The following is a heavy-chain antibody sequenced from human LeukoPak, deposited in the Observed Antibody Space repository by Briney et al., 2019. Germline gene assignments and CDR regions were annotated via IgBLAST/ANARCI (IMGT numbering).Heavy chain of an antibody. CDR3: ARVSTVSYYYYMDV. D-gene: IGHD4-17*01. CDR2: INPNSGGT. V-gene: IGHV1-2*02. Sequence: GASVKVSCKASGYTFTGYYMHWVRQAPGQGLEWMGWINPNSGGTNYAQKFQGRVTMTRDTSISTAYMELSRLRSDDTAVYYCARVSTVSYYYYMDVWGKGTTVTVSS. J-gene: IGHJ6*03. CDR1: GYTFTGYY.